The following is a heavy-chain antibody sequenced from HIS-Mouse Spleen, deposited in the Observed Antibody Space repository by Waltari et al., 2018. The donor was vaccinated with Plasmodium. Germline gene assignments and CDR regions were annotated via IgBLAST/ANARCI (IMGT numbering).Heavy chain of an antibody. Sequence: QVQLQESGPGLVKPSQTLSLTCSFSGGSISSGGYSRSWIRQHPGKGLEWIGYIYYSGSTYYNPSLKSRVTISVDTSKNQFSLKVNSVTAADTAVYYCARWVGNWFDPWGQGTLVTVSS. D-gene: IGHD1-26*01. J-gene: IGHJ5*02. V-gene: IGHV4-31*03. CDR2: IYYSGST. CDR3: ARWVGNWFDP. CDR1: GGSISSGGYS.